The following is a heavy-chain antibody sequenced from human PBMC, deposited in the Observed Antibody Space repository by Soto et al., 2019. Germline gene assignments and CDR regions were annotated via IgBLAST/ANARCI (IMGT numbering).Heavy chain of an antibody. CDR1: GFTFSSYG. CDR2: ISYDGSNK. CDR3: AKDVLRYFDWFSGSDY. V-gene: IGHV3-30*18. J-gene: IGHJ4*02. Sequence: PGGSLRLSCAASGFTFSSYGMHWVRQAPGKGLEWVAVISYDGSNKYYADSVKGRFTISRDNSKNTLYLQMNSLRAEDTAVYYCAKDVLRYFDWFSGSDYWGQGTLVTVSS. D-gene: IGHD3-9*01.